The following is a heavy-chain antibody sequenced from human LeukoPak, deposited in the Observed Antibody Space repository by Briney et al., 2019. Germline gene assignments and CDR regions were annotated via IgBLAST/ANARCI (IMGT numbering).Heavy chain of an antibody. D-gene: IGHD6-19*01. CDR1: GFSLSNYI. Sequence: GGSLRLSCVASGFSLSNYIMSWVRQAPGKGLEWVSYISSSGSTIYYADSVKGRFTISRDNAKNTLYLQMNSLRAEDTAVYYCAKDPSSGWYEGSTFDYWGQGTLVTVSS. V-gene: IGHV3-11*01. CDR2: ISSSGSTI. J-gene: IGHJ4*02. CDR3: AKDPSSGWYEGSTFDY.